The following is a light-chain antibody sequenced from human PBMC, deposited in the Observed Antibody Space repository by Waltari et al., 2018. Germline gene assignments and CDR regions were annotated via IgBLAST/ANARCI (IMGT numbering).Light chain of an antibody. Sequence: EVVMTQSPATLSVSPGERATLSCRASQSVSSFVAWYQQKPGQDPRLLIYGASTRATGIPARFSGSGSGTEFTLTISSLQSEDFAVYYCQQYNDWPPLTFGGGTKVEIK. CDR2: GAS. V-gene: IGKV3-15*01. J-gene: IGKJ4*01. CDR1: QSVSSF. CDR3: QQYNDWPPLT.